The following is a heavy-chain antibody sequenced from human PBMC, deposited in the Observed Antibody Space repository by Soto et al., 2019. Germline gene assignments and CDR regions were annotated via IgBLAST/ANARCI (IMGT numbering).Heavy chain of an antibody. Sequence: QVQLVQSGAEVKKPGASVKVSCKASGYSFTSHGITWVRQAPGQGLEWMGWISAYNGHTNYAQKLQGRVTMTTDTDTSTAGMEVRSLRSEDTAVYYCAGDSGFGESDGWGQGTTVTVSS. CDR1: GYSFTSHG. J-gene: IGHJ6*02. CDR3: AGDSGFGESDG. V-gene: IGHV1-18*01. CDR2: ISAYNGHT. D-gene: IGHD3-10*01.